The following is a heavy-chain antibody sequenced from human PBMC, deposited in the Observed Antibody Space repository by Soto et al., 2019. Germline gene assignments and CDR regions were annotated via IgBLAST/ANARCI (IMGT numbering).Heavy chain of an antibody. D-gene: IGHD3-16*02. V-gene: IGHV3-23*01. CDR1: GFTFSSYA. CDR2: ISGSGGST. Sequence: LRLSCAASGFTFSSYAMSWVRQAPGKGLEWVSAISGSGGSTYYADSVKGRFTISRDNAKNSLYLQMNSLRAEDTAVYYCARKGGGEEYYDYIWGSYRYINYWGQGTLVTVSS. CDR3: ARKGGGEEYYDYIWGSYRYINY. J-gene: IGHJ4*02.